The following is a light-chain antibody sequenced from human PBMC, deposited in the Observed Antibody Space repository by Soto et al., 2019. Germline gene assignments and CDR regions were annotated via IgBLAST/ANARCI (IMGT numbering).Light chain of an antibody. J-gene: IGKJ2*01. CDR1: QSISSY. CDR3: QQSYSTLGYT. V-gene: IGKV1-39*01. CDR2: AAS. Sequence: DIQMTQSPSSLSASVGDRVTITCRASQSISSYLNWYQQKPGKAPKLLIYAASSLQSGVPSRFSGSGSGTDFTLTISSLQPEDFATYYCQQSYSTLGYTFGQGTKVDI.